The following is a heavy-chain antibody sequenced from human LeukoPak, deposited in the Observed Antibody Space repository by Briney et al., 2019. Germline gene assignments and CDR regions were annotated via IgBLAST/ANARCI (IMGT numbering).Heavy chain of an antibody. Sequence: GGSLRLSCVASGFPFSSYWMTWVRQAPGMGLEWVSYISTSSSTIYYADSVKGRFTISRDNGQNSLYLQMNSLRAEDSAVYYCARGSGSYSFNLLGFDPWGQGTQVTVSS. CDR1: GFPFSSYW. J-gene: IGHJ5*02. D-gene: IGHD1-26*01. V-gene: IGHV3-48*01. CDR2: ISTSSSTI. CDR3: ARGSGSYSFNLLGFDP.